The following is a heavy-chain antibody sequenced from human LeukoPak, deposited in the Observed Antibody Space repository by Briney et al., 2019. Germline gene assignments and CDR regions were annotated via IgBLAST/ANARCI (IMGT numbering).Heavy chain of an antibody. D-gene: IGHD3-10*01. J-gene: IGHJ4*02. Sequence: SETLSLTCAVSGYSISSGYYWGWIRQPPGKGLEWIGSIYHSGSTYYNPSLKSRVTISVDTSKNQFSLKLSSVTAADTAVYYCARIGRPRLWFGESQGKNYFDYWGQGTLVTVSS. CDR2: IYHSGST. CDR1: GYSISSGYY. CDR3: ARIGRPRLWFGESQGKNYFDY. V-gene: IGHV4-38-2*01.